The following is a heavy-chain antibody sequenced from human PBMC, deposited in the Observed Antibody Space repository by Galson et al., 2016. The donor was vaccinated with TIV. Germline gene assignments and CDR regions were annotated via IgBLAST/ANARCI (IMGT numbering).Heavy chain of an antibody. Sequence: SLRLSCAASGFSFGDYAMHWVRQGPGKGLEWVSGISGNSITKGYADSVRGRFTISRDNAKTSLFRQMNSLKADGTALYYCVKARGHSSWSPQDHYYGMDGWGQGTTVTVS. CDR2: ISGNSITK. CDR3: VKARGHSSWSPQDHYYGMDG. D-gene: IGHD5-18*01. V-gene: IGHV3-9*01. J-gene: IGHJ6*02. CDR1: GFSFGDYA.